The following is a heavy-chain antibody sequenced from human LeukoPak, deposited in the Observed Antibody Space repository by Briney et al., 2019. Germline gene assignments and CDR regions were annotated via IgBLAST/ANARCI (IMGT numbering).Heavy chain of an antibody. CDR3: ARIGYCSGGSCYRLSAFDI. Sequence: GASVKVSCRASGYTFTGYYMHWVRQAPGQGLEWMGWINPNSGGTNYAQKFQGRVTMTRDTSISTAYMELSRLRSDDTAVYYCARIGYCSGGSCYRLSAFDIWGQGTMVTVSS. CDR1: GYTFTGYY. J-gene: IGHJ3*02. V-gene: IGHV1-2*02. D-gene: IGHD2-15*01. CDR2: INPNSGGT.